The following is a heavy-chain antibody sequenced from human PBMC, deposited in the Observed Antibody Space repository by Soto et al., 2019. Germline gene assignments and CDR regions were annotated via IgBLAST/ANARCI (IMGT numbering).Heavy chain of an antibody. CDR1: GYTFTSYA. D-gene: IGHD4-4*01. V-gene: IGHV1-3*01. J-gene: IGHJ4*02. Sequence: QVPLVQSGAEVKKPGASVKVSCKASGYTFTSYAMHWVRQAPGQRLEWMGWINAGNGNTNYSQKFQGRVTITRDTPASTADMELSSLRSEDTAVYYCASPTVNTFFDYWGQGTLVTVSS. CDR2: INAGNGNT. CDR3: ASPTVNTFFDY.